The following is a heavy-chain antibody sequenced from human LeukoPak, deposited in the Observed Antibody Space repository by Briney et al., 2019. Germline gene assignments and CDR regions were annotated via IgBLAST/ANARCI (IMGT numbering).Heavy chain of an antibody. D-gene: IGHD3-3*01. CDR1: GGSISSYH. J-gene: IGHJ6*02. Sequence: PSESLSLTCTVSGGSISSYHWGWIRQPPGKGLEWVGYLYYGGSTIYNPSLKSRVTISVDTSKNQFSLKLTSVTAADTAVYYCARGTIFGVVMDVWGQGTTVTVSS. CDR3: ARGTIFGVVMDV. CDR2: LYYGGST. V-gene: IGHV4-59*01.